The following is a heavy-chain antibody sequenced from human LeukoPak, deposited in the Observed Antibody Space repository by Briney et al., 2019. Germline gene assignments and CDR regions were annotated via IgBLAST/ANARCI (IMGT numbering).Heavy chain of an antibody. Sequence: GGSLRLSCVASGYPFSSYSMNWLRQAPGKGLEWVSYISVSGGVRSYADSVKGRFTISRDDARNSLYLQMNSLRAEDTAVYYCARETGSAVGSTDFDYWGQGTLVTVSS. CDR1: GYPFSSYS. CDR3: ARETGSAVGSTDFDY. D-gene: IGHD4-17*01. J-gene: IGHJ4*02. CDR2: ISVSGGVR. V-gene: IGHV3-48*01.